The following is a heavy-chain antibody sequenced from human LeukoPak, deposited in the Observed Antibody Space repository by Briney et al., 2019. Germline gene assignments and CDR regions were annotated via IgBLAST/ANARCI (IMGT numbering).Heavy chain of an antibody. Sequence: PSETLSLTCAVYGGSFSGYYWSWIRQPPGKGPEWIGEINHSGSTNYNPSLKSRVTISVDTSKNQFSLKLSSVTAADTAVYYCARWIAARRGYYYYYYMDVWGKGTTVTVSS. J-gene: IGHJ6*03. CDR2: INHSGST. CDR3: ARWIAARRGYYYYYYMDV. D-gene: IGHD6-6*01. V-gene: IGHV4-34*01. CDR1: GGSFSGYY.